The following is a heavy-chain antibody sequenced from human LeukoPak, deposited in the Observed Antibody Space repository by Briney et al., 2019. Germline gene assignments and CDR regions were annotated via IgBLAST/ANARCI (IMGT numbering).Heavy chain of an antibody. CDR2: INPKSGDT. CDR1: GYTFTDYY. V-gene: IGHV1-2*02. J-gene: IGHJ1*01. Sequence: ASVKVSCKASGYTFTDYYIHWVRQAPGQGLEWMGWINPKSGDTKYAQKFQARVTMTRDSSISTAYLELSSLRSDDTAVYYCARDRLGGYSYGSPFQHWGQGTLVTVSS. D-gene: IGHD5-12*01. CDR3: ARDRLGGYSYGSPFQH.